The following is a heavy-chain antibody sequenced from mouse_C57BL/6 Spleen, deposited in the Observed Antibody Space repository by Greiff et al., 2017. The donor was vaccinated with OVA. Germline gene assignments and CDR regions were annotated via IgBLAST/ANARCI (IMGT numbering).Heavy chain of an antibody. CDR3: TRSDYYGSRTPYYFDY. Sequence: VQLQQSGTVLARPGASVKMSCKTSGYTFTSYWMHWVKQRPGQGLEWIGAIYPGNSDTSYNQKFKGKAKLTAVTSASTAYMELSSLTNEDSAVYYCTRSDYYGSRTPYYFDYWGQGTTLTVSS. CDR2: IYPGNSDT. J-gene: IGHJ2*01. V-gene: IGHV1-5*01. D-gene: IGHD1-1*01. CDR1: GYTFTSYW.